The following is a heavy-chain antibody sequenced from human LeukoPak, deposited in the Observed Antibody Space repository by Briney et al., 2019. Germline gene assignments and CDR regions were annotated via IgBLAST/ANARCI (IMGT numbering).Heavy chain of an antibody. CDR3: VRAGAPLLGSRLDL. CDR1: GGSISSYY. J-gene: IGHJ2*01. D-gene: IGHD3-10*01. CDR2: IYTSGST. Sequence: SETLSLTCTVSGGSISSYYWSWIRQPPGKGLEWIGYIYTSGSTNYNPSLKSRVTISVDTSKNQFSLKLSSVTAADTAVYYCVRAGAPLLGSRLDLWGRGTLVTVSS. V-gene: IGHV4-4*09.